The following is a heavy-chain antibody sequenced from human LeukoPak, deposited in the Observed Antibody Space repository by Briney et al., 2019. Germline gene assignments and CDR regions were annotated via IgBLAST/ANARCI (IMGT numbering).Heavy chain of an antibody. J-gene: IGHJ5*02. CDR2: IYYSGST. D-gene: IGHD3-16*02. Sequence: PSETLSLTCTVSGGSISSSSYYWGWIRQPPGKGLEWIGSIYYSGSTYYNPSLKSRVTISVDTSKNQFSLKLSSVTAADTAVYYCARSKRVMITFGGVIAFNWFDPWGQGTLVTVSS. CDR1: GGSISSSSYY. CDR3: ARSKRVMITFGGVIAFNWFDP. V-gene: IGHV4-39*07.